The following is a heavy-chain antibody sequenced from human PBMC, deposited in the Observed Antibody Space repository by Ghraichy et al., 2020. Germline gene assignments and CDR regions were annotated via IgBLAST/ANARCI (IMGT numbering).Heavy chain of an antibody. D-gene: IGHD1-26*01. CDR3: ARDGGRFMGMDV. CDR2: FNAGNGHA. V-gene: IGHV1-3*01. J-gene: IGHJ6*02. CDR1: GYTFSYG. Sequence: ASVKVSCKASGYTFSYGIHWVRQAPGHRPEWMGWFNAGNGHAEYSQKLQGRVTITMDISVYTAYMELSRLRSEDTALYFCARDGGRFMGMDVWGQGTTVTVSS.